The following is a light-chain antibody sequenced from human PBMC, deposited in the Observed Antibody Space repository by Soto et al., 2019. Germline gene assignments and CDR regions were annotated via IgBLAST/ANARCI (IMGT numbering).Light chain of an antibody. CDR2: KAS. V-gene: IGKV1-5*03. J-gene: IGKJ1*01. CDR3: QQYNSYWT. CDR1: QSIRSW. Sequence: DIQMTQSPSTLPASVGDRVTITCRASQSIRSWLAWYQQKPGKAPKLLIYKASSLDSGVPSRFNGSGSGTEFTLTISRLQPDDFATYYCQQYNSYWTFGQGTKVEIK.